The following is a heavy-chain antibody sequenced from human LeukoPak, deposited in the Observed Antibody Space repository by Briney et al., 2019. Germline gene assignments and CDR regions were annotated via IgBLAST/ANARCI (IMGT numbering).Heavy chain of an antibody. J-gene: IGHJ4*02. CDR3: AKWGDYDVLTGYYVPDY. D-gene: IGHD3-9*01. CDR2: ILGSGGST. Sequence: GASLRLSCAASGFTFSNYAMSWVRQAPGKGLEWVSAILGSGGSTYYADSVKGRFTVSRDNSKSTLYLQMNSLRAEDTALYYCAKWGDYDVLTGYYVPDYWGQGTLVTVSS. V-gene: IGHV3-23*01. CDR1: GFTFSNYA.